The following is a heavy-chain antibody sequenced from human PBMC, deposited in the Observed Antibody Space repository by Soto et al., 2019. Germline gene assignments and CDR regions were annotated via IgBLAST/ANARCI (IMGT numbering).Heavy chain of an antibody. CDR1: GFTFSNYA. J-gene: IGHJ5*02. CDR2: INSDGSST. D-gene: IGHD3-22*01. Sequence: GGSLRLSCAASGFTFSNYAMHWVRQAPGKGLVWVSRINSDGSSTSYADSVKGRFTISRDNAKNTLYLQMNSLRAEDTAVYYCARAEYYYDSSGLRGVWFDPWGQGTLVTVSS. CDR3: ARAEYYYDSSGLRGVWFDP. V-gene: IGHV3-74*01.